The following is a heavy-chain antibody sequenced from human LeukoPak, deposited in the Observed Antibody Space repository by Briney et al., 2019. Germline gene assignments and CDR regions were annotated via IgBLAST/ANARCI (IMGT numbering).Heavy chain of an antibody. CDR1: GFSFSYHG. J-gene: IGHJ4*02. Sequence: GGSLRLSCVASGFSFSYHGMNWVRQAPGKGLEWVSGITGNGATTYYADSVKGRFTISRDNSRNTVYLQMNSLRAEDTAVYYCANDLGWIQLNLGRGQGTLVTVSS. D-gene: IGHD5-18*01. V-gene: IGHV3-23*01. CDR3: ANDLGWIQLNLG. CDR2: ITGNGATT.